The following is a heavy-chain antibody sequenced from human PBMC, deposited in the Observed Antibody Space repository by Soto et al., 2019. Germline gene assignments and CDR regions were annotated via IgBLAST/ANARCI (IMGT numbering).Heavy chain of an antibody. Sequence: SETLSLTCTVSGGSISSGGYYWSWIRQHPGKGLEWIGYIYYSGSTYYNPSLKSRVTISVDTSKNQFSLKLSSVTAADTAVYYCARARPHYDILTGYVYDYWGQGTLVTVSS. J-gene: IGHJ4*02. V-gene: IGHV4-31*03. CDR2: IYYSGST. CDR3: ARARPHYDILTGYVYDY. D-gene: IGHD3-9*01. CDR1: GGSISSGGYY.